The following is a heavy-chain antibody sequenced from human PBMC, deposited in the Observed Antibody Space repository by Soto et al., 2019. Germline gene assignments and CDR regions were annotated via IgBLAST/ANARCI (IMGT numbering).Heavy chain of an antibody. CDR3: ARGDYDFWSGYRFDF. Sequence: EVQLVESGGGLVQPGGSLRLSCAASGFTFSRYDMHWVRQAIGKGLEWVSGIGTAGDTYYPGSVKGRFTISRENGKNSLYLQMNRLRAGDTAVYYCARGDYDFWSGYRFDFWGQGSLVTVSS. J-gene: IGHJ4*02. V-gene: IGHV3-13*01. CDR1: GFTFSRYD. D-gene: IGHD3-3*01. CDR2: IGTAGDT.